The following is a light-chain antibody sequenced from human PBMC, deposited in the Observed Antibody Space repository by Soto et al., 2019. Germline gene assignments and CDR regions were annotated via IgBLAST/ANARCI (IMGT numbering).Light chain of an antibody. CDR2: KNN. J-gene: IGLJ3*02. V-gene: IGLV1-44*01. Sequence: QSVLTQPPSASGTPGQRVTISCSGSSSNIGSKTVSWYQQFPGTAPKLLIYKNNQRPSGVPDRFSGSKSGTSASLAISGLQSEDEADYYCAAWDDSLNGRVFGGGTKLTVL. CDR1: SSNIGSKT. CDR3: AAWDDSLNGRV.